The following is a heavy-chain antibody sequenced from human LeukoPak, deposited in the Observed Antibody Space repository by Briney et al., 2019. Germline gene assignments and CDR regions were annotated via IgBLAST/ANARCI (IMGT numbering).Heavy chain of an antibody. D-gene: IGHD3-9*01. V-gene: IGHV3-23*01. CDR3: AKVHDILTGYYHFDY. Sequence: GGSLRLSCAASGFTFSNYAMSWVRQAPGKGLEWVSGISGGGSTFYADSVKGRFTISRDNSKNTLYLQMNSLRAEDTAVYYCAKVHDILTGYYHFDYWGQGTLVTVSS. J-gene: IGHJ4*02. CDR1: GFTFSNYA. CDR2: ISGGGST.